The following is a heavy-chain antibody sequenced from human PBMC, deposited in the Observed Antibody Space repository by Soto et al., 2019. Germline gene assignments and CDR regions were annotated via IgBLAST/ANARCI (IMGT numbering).Heavy chain of an antibody. CDR1: GGSISSGDYY. CDR2: IYYSGST. Sequence: SETLSLTCTVSGGSISSGDYYWSWIRQPPGKGLEWIGYIYYSGSTYYNPSLKSRVTISLDTSKNQFSLKLSSVTAADTAVYYWAGGGSSIPLRPLAYWGKGTLVTVSS. J-gene: IGHJ4*02. CDR3: AGGGSSIPLRPLAY. D-gene: IGHD6-6*01. V-gene: IGHV4-30-4*01.